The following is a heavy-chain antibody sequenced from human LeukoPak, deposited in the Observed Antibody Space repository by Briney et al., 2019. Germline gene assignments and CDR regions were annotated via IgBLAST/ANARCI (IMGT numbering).Heavy chain of an antibody. D-gene: IGHD3-22*01. CDR2: IHYSGDT. V-gene: IGHV4-31*03. J-gene: IGHJ4*02. CDR3: ARVVAYDSTGYYLYYFDY. CDR1: GGSISSGGYY. Sequence: SETLSLTCTASGGSISSGGYYWSSIRQHPGKGLKWIGYIHYSGDTYYSPSLKSRLTISVDTSKNQFSLRLRSVTAADTAVYYCARVVAYDSTGYYLYYFDYWGQGTLVTVAA.